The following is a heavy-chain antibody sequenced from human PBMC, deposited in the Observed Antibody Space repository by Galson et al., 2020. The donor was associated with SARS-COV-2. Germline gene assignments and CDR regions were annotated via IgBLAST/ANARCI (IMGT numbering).Heavy chain of an antibody. Sequence: GGSLRLSCAASGFTFNAHAMHWVRQAPGKGLEWVAQIFFDGSEKYYGDSVRGRFTISRDSSKNTVYLQMNNLRVDDTAVYYCARDGEASGGREVDYWGKGTMHTVSS. CDR2: IFFDGSEK. V-gene: IGHV3-30-3*01. D-gene: IGHD2-15*01. CDR3: ARDGEASGGREVDY. CDR1: GFTFNAHA. J-gene: IGHJ4*02.